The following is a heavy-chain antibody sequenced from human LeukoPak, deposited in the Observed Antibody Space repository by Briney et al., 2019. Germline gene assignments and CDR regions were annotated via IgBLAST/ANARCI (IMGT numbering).Heavy chain of an antibody. CDR2: INHSGST. CDR3: ARDGQGRYQLPKY. D-gene: IGHD2-2*01. CDR1: GGSFSGYY. J-gene: IGHJ4*02. Sequence: PSETLSLTCAVYGGSFSGYYWSWIRQPPGKGPEWIGEINHSGSTNYNPSLKSRVTISVDTSKNQFSLKLSSVTAADTAVYYCARDGQGRYQLPKYWGQGTLVTVSS. V-gene: IGHV4-34*01.